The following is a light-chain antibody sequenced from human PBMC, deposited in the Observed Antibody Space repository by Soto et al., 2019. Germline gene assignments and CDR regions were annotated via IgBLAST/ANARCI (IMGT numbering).Light chain of an antibody. CDR1: QSLLHSNGYNY. J-gene: IGKJ1*01. V-gene: IGKV2-28*01. CDR3: MQPLQSWT. CDR2: LGS. Sequence: DIVMTQSPLSLPVTPGEPASISCRSSQSLLHSNGYNYLDWYLQKPGQSPQLLIYLGSNRASGVPDRFSGSGSGTDFTLKISRVEAEDVGVYYCMQPLQSWTLGQGISGDIK.